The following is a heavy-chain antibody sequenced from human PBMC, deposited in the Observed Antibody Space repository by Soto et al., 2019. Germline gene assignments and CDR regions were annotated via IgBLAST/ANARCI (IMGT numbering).Heavy chain of an antibody. V-gene: IGHV1-18*04. J-gene: IGHJ1*01. Sequence: QVQLVQSGPDLKRPGASMKVSCKASGYTFTSSAISWVRQAPGQGLEWMAWISPLKGRTQYSQKAQGRVTLSTDTSSNTAYMEMTTLRVDDTAVYYCAMDYGVRPEYVKRWGQGILVIVS. D-gene: IGHD4-17*01. CDR1: GYTFTSSA. CDR2: ISPLKGRT. CDR3: AMDYGVRPEYVKR.